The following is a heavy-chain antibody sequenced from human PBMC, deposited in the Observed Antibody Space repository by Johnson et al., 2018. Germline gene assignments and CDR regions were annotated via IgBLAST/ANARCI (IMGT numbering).Heavy chain of an antibody. J-gene: IGHJ6*02. CDR3: GKAFCTRDWRYHYYYYGMDV. CDR1: GFLFSNYA. V-gene: IGHV3-30*18. CDR2: ISYDASDE. D-gene: IGHD2-2*01. Sequence: QVQLVQSGGGVVQPGRSLRLSCASSGFLFSNYAMHWVRQAPGKGLEWVAIISYDASDEFYVDSVKGRFTISRDNSRNTLYLQMTSLRTGATAVYYCGKAFCTRDWRYHYYYYGMDVWGQGTPVTVSS.